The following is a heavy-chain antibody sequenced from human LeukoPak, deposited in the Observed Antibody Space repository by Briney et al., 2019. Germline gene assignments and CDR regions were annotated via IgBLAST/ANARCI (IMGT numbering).Heavy chain of an antibody. Sequence: GGSLRLSCAASDFTFSTYGMSWVRQAPGKGLEWVSGIDYSGGSTYYADSVKGRFTISRDNSKNTLYLQMNSLRAEDTAVYYCAKDLGRTPGYCSSTSCQTNFDYWGQGTLVTVPS. CDR1: DFTFSTYG. CDR3: AKDLGRTPGYCSSTSCQTNFDY. V-gene: IGHV3-23*01. D-gene: IGHD2-2*01. CDR2: IDYSGGST. J-gene: IGHJ4*02.